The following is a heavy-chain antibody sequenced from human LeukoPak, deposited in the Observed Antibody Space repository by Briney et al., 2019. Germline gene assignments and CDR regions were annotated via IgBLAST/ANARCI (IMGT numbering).Heavy chain of an antibody. CDR1: GFTFSHYN. V-gene: IGHV3-21*01. D-gene: IGHD2-15*01. Sequence: GGSLRLSCAASGFTFSHYNMNWVRQAPGKGLEWVSSISSSSSYIYYADSVKGRFTISRDNAKNSLYLQMNSLRAEDTAVYYCASASSGYCSGGSCNGNAFDIWGQGTMVTVSS. CDR2: ISSSSSYI. J-gene: IGHJ3*02. CDR3: ASASSGYCSGGSCNGNAFDI.